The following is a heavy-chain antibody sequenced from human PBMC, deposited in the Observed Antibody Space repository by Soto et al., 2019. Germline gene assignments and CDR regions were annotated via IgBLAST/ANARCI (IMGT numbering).Heavy chain of an antibody. CDR3: AKDQSIAAAPFDP. Sequence: GGSLRLSXAASGFTFRNYAMAWVRQAPGKGLEWVSSINDRGVSTYYADSVKGRFTISRDNSKNTLYLQMKGLRVDDTAVYYCAKDQSIAAAPFDPWGQGTLVTVSS. CDR2: INDRGVST. CDR1: GFTFRNYA. D-gene: IGHD6-25*01. V-gene: IGHV3-23*01. J-gene: IGHJ5*02.